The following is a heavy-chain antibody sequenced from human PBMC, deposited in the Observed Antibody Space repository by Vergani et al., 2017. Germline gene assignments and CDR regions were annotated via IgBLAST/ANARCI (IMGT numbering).Heavy chain of an antibody. V-gene: IGHV5-51*01. CDR3: ARHTTYTDS. J-gene: IGHJ4*02. Sequence: EVELVQSGPEMRKPGESLKISCKGSEYSFGNYWIGWVRQMPGKGLEWMGIIYPADSDTRYSPSFQGQVTISADKSINTAFLQWDSLKASDTALYYCARHTTYTDSWGQGTLVTVSS. CDR2: IYPADSDT. CDR1: EYSFGNYW. D-gene: IGHD1-1*01.